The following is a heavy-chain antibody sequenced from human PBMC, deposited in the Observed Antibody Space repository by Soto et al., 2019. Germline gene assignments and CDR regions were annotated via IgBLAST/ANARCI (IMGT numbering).Heavy chain of an antibody. CDR3: ARDLRDYIWGSYRLAYYYYMDV. J-gene: IGHJ6*03. CDR2: ISAYNGNT. V-gene: IGHV1-18*01. Sequence: QVQLVQSGAEVKKPGASVKVSCKASGYTFTSYGISWVRQAPGQGLEWMGWISAYNGNTNYAQKLQGRVTMTTDTSTSTAYMELRSLRSDDTAVYYCARDLRDYIWGSYRLAYYYYMDVWGKGTTVTVSS. CDR1: GYTFTSYG. D-gene: IGHD3-16*02.